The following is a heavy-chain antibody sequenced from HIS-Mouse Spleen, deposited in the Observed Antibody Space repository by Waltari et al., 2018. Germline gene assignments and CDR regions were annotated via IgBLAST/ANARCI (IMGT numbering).Heavy chain of an antibody. CDR3: AREIPYSSSWYDWYFDL. Sequence: QLQLQESGPGLVKPSETLSLTCTVSGGSISSSSYYWGWIRQPPGKGLEGIGSSYYSGSTYSHPSLKSLVTISVDTSKNQFSLKLSSVTAADTAVYYCAREIPYSSSWYDWYFDLWGRGTLVTVSS. CDR1: GGSISSSSYY. J-gene: IGHJ2*01. D-gene: IGHD6-13*01. V-gene: IGHV4-39*07. CDR2: SYYSGST.